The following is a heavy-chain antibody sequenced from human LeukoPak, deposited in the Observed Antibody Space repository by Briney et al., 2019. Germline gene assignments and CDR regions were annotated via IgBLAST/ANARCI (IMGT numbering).Heavy chain of an antibody. CDR1: GFTFSSYG. V-gene: IGHV3-30*03. D-gene: IGHD1-1*01. J-gene: IGHJ2*01. CDR3: ARERWNDGGWYFDL. CDR2: ISYDGSNK. Sequence: GGSLRLSCAASGFTFSSYGMHWVRQAPGKGLEWVAVISYDGSNKYYADSVKGRFTISRDNAKNSLYLQMNSLRAEDTAVYYCARERWNDGGWYFDLWGRGTLVTVSS.